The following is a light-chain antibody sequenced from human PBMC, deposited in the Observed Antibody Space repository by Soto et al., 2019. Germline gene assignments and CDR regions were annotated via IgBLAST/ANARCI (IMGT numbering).Light chain of an antibody. CDR3: LLVYSGIVV. CDR1: TGAVTGGHY. CDR2: DTT. V-gene: IGLV7-46*01. J-gene: IGLJ2*01. Sequence: QAVVTQEPSLTVSPGGTVTLTCGSSTGAVTGGHYPYWFQQKPGQAPKTLIYDTTNKHSWSPARFSGSLLGGKAALTLSGAQPEDEADYYCLLVYSGIVVFGGGTQLTVL.